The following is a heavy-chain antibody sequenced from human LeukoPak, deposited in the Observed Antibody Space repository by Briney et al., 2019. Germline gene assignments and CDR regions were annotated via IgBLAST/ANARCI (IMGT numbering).Heavy chain of an antibody. J-gene: IGHJ6*02. CDR2: MHMDGNT. CDR1: GDSTRMISDY. Sequence: PSQTLSLTCTVSGDSTRMISDYWTWIRRPGGRGLEYIGRMHMDGNTNLKPANKSRLIRSIDTPQHQFSLKMTSVTATDPAIYYCARDDAYYYGSGAPYYLGRDVWGHGTTVTVSS. CDR3: ARDDAYYYGSGAPYYLGRDV. V-gene: IGHV4-61*02. D-gene: IGHD3-10*01.